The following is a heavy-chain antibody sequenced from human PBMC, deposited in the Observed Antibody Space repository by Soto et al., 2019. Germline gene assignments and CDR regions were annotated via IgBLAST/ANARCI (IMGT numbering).Heavy chain of an antibody. V-gene: IGHV4-39*01. CDR1: GGSISSSSYY. D-gene: IGHD3-3*01. CDR3: ASSNTIFYDY. J-gene: IGHJ4*02. CDR2: IYYSGST. Sequence: PSETLSLTCTVSGGSISSSSYYWGWIRQPPGKGLEWIGSIYYSGSTYYNPSLKSRVTISVDTSKNQFSLKLSSVTAADTAVYYCASSNTIFYDYWGQGTLVTVSS.